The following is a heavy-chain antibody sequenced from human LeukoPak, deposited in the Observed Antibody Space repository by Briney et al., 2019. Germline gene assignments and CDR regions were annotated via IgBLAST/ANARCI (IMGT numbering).Heavy chain of an antibody. CDR3: ARDPYGFDY. D-gene: IGHD3-10*01. CDR2: INHSGST. Sequence: PSETLSLTCAVYGGSISGYYWSWIRQPPGKGLEWIGEINHSGSTNYNPSLKSRVTISVDTSKNRFSLKLSSVTAADTAVYYCARDPYGFDYWGQGTLVTVSS. J-gene: IGHJ4*02. V-gene: IGHV4-34*01. CDR1: GGSISGYY.